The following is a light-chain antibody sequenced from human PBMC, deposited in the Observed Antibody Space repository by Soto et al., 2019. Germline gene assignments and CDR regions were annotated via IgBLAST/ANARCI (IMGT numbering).Light chain of an antibody. CDR1: QTVSSSY. V-gene: IGKV3-20*01. CDR3: QQYGSSPPWT. CDR2: GAS. Sequence: EFVLTQSPGTLSLSPGERATLSCRASQTVSSSYLAWYQQKPGQAPRLLIYGASSRATGIPDRFSGSGSGTDFTLTISRLEPEDFAVYYCQQYGSSPPWTFGQGTKVEIK. J-gene: IGKJ1*01.